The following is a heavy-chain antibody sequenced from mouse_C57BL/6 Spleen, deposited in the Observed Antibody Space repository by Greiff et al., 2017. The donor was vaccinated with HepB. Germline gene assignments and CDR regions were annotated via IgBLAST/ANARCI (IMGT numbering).Heavy chain of an antibody. V-gene: IGHV14-1*01. CDR3: TRGTTVVADFDY. D-gene: IGHD1-1*01. J-gene: IGHJ2*01. CDR1: GFNIKDYY. CDR2: IDPEDGDT. Sequence: VQLQQSGAELVRPGASVKLFCTASGFNIKDYYMHWVKQRPEQGLEWIGRIDPEDGDTEYAPKFQGKATMTADTSSNTAYLQLSSLTSEDTAVYYCTRGTTVVADFDYWGQGTTLTVSS.